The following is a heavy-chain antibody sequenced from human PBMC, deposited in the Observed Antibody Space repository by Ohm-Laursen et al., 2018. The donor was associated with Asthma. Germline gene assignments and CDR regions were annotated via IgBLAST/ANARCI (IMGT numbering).Heavy chain of an antibody. J-gene: IGHJ4*02. D-gene: IGHD1-26*01. CDR2: ISYDGSNK. CDR1: GFTFSSYG. Sequence: SLRLSCAASGFTFSSYGMHWVRQAPGKGLEWVAIISYDGSNKDYADSVKGRFTISRDNSKITVYVQMNSLRAEDTAVYYCAKEKGGSFDYWGQGTLVTVSS. CDR3: AKEKGGSFDY. V-gene: IGHV3-30*18.